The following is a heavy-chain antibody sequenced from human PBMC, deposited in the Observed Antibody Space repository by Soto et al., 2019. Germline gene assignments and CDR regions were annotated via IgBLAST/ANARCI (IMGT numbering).Heavy chain of an antibody. CDR2: ISYDGNVK. CDR1: GVNCRSYA. Sequence: PGGSMRLSWAALGVNCRSYAMHWVRQAPGKGLDWVAVISYDGNVKYFADSVRGRFSISRDNSKNTLYLQMNSLRGEDTAVYYCAKSPGGVAGMDPIDSWGQGTLVTVSS. D-gene: IGHD6-19*01. V-gene: IGHV3-30-3*02. J-gene: IGHJ4*02. CDR3: AKSPGGVAGMDPIDS.